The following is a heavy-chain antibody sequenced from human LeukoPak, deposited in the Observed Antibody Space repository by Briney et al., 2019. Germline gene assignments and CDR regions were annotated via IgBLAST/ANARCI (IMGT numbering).Heavy chain of an antibody. CDR3: ARGRFYGDYYFDY. V-gene: IGHV4-59*01. D-gene: IGHD4-17*01. CDR1: GGSISSYY. CDR2: IYYSGST. J-gene: IGHJ4*02. Sequence: PSETLSLTCTASGGSISSYYWSWIRQPPGEGLEGIGYIYYSGSTNYNPSLKRRVTISADTSKNHLSLKLSSVTAADTAVYYCARGRFYGDYYFDYWGQGTLVTVPS.